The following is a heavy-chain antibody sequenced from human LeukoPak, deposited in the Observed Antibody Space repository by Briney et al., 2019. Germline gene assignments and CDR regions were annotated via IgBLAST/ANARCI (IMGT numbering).Heavy chain of an antibody. V-gene: IGHV4-39*01. CDR3: ARNSRVTMVRGVPKRGWLDP. CDR2: IYYSGST. J-gene: IGHJ5*02. D-gene: IGHD3-10*01. Sequence: PSETLSLTCTVSGGSISSSSYYWGWIRQPPGKGLEWIGSIYYSGSTYYNPSLKSRVTISVDTSKNQFSLKLSSVTAADTAVYYCARNSRVTMVRGVPKRGWLDPWGQGTLVTVSS. CDR1: GGSISSSSYY.